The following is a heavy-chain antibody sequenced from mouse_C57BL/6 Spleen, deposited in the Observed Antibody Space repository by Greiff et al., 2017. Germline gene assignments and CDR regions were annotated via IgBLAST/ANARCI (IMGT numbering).Heavy chain of an antibody. CDR2: INPSSGYT. CDR1: RYTFTSST. D-gene: IGHD1-1*01. Sequence: VQLQQSGAELARPGASVKMSCKPSRYTFTSSTMHWVKQRPGQGLEWIGYINPSSGYTKYNQKFKDKATLTADKSSSTAHRQLISLTSEDAAVYYCARTTVALDDRGQGATLTVSS. V-gene: IGHV1-4*01. CDR3: ARTTVALDD. J-gene: IGHJ2*01.